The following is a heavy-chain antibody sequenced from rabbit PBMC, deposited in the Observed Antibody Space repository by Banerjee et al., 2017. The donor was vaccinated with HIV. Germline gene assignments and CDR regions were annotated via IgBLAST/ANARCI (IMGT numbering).Heavy chain of an antibody. Sequence: QEQLVESGGGLVQPEGSLTLTCTASGFSFSSSYWICWVRQAPGKGLEWIACIYAGSSGNTVYASWAKGRFTISKTSSTTVTLQMTSLTAADTATYFCARDLAGVIGWNFNLWGPGTLVTVS. CDR1: GFSFSSSYW. CDR3: ARDLAGVIGWNFNL. J-gene: IGHJ4*01. D-gene: IGHD4-1*01. CDR2: IYAGSSGNT. V-gene: IGHV1S45*01.